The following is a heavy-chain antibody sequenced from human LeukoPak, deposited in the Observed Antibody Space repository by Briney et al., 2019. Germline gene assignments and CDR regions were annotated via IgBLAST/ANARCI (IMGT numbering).Heavy chain of an antibody. Sequence: SETLSLTCTVSGGSISSYYWSWIRQPPGKGLEWIGYIYYSGSTNYNPSLKSRVTISVDTSKNQFSLKLSSVTAADTAVYYCARLSRVGSGGYHDAFDIWGQGTMVTVSS. D-gene: IGHD3-22*01. CDR3: ARLSRVGSGGYHDAFDI. CDR2: IYYSGST. J-gene: IGHJ3*02. CDR1: GGSISSYY. V-gene: IGHV4-59*01.